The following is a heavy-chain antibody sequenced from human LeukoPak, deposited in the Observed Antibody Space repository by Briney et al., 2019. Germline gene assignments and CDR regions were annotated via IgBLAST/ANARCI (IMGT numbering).Heavy chain of an antibody. CDR2: IIPIFGTA. CDR1: GYTFTSYY. D-gene: IGHD3-3*01. J-gene: IGHJ6*03. CDR3: ARDRPDFWSGYYVKDSYYYMDV. Sequence: ASVKVSCKASGYTFTSYYMHWVRQAPGQGLEWMGGIIPIFGTANYAQKFQGRVTITADESTSTAYMELSSLRSEDTAVYYCARDRPDFWSGYYVKDSYYYMDVWGKGTTVTVSS. V-gene: IGHV1-69*13.